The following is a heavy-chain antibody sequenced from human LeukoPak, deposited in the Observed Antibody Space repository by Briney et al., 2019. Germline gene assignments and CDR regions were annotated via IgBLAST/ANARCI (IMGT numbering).Heavy chain of an antibody. Sequence: GGSLRLSCAASGFTFSSYAMSWVRQAPGKGLEWVSAFSGSGGSTYYADSVKGRFTISRDNSKNTLYLQMNSLRAEDTAVYYCAKGKTAPTLVVVAATAPMDVWGQGTTVTVSS. CDR3: AKGKTAPTLVVVAATAPMDV. D-gene: IGHD2-15*01. V-gene: IGHV3-23*01. J-gene: IGHJ6*02. CDR1: GFTFSSYA. CDR2: FSGSGGST.